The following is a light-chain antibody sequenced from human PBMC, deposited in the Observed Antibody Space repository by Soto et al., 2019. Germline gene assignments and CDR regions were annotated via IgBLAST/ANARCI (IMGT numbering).Light chain of an antibody. CDR3: QQGFT. J-gene: IGKJ3*01. Sequence: SFLTQSPATLSLSPGERATVSCRASQTAISDYLAWYQQKPGQAPRLLIYGTSSRASGVPDRFSGSTSGTDFILSINRLEPEDFVVYYWQQGFTFGPGTRVD. V-gene: IGKV3D-20*02. CDR1: QTAISDY. CDR2: GTS.